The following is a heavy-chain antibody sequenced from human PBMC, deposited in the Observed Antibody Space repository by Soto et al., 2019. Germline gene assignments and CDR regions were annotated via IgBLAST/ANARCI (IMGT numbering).Heavy chain of an antibody. CDR3: ARHCTYSSSWRDAFDI. D-gene: IGHD6-13*01. CDR1: GGSISSSSYY. CDR2: IYYSGST. Sequence: NPSETLSLTCTVSGGSISSSSYYWGWIRQPPGKGLEWIGSIYYSGSTYYNPSLKSRVTISVDTYKNQFSLKLSSVTAADTAVYYCARHCTYSSSWRDAFDIWGQGTMVTVSS. J-gene: IGHJ3*02. V-gene: IGHV4-39*01.